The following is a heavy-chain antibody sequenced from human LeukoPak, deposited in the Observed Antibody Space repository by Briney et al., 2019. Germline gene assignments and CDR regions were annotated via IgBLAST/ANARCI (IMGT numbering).Heavy chain of an antibody. CDR2: INHSGST. Sequence: SETLSLTCAVYGGSFSGYYWSWIRQPPGKGLEWIGEINHSGSTNYNPSLKSRVTISVDTSKSQFSLKLSSVTAADTAVYYCARGRSGSYWRLDYWGQGTLVTVSS. D-gene: IGHD1-26*01. CDR3: ARGRSGSYWRLDY. V-gene: IGHV4-34*01. CDR1: GGSFSGYY. J-gene: IGHJ4*02.